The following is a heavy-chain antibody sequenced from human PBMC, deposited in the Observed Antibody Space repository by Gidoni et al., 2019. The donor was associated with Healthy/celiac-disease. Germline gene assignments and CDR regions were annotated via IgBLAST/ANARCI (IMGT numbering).Heavy chain of an antibody. CDR1: GFTFSSYE. CDR3: ARDRGYYYGSGSYYGMDV. V-gene: IGHV3-48*03. J-gene: IGHJ6*02. D-gene: IGHD3-10*01. CDR2: ISSSGSTI. Sequence: EVQLVESGGGLVQPGGSLRLSCAASGFTFSSYEMNWVRQAPGKGLEWVSYISSSGSTIYYADSVKGRFTISRDNAKNSLYLQMNSLRAEDTAGYYCARDRGYYYGSGSYYGMDVWGQGTTVTVSS.